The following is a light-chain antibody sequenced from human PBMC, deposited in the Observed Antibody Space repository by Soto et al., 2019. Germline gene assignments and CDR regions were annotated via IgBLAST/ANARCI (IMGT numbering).Light chain of an antibody. J-gene: IGKJ1*01. V-gene: IGKV1-39*01. Sequence: QMTQSPSSLSASVGARVTITCRASQNIRTYLNWYQQKPGKAPSLLIYGASTLQSGVPSRFSGSGSATDFTITITSLQPEDFATYYCQQSDNTPRTFGQGTKVEIK. CDR2: GAS. CDR1: QNIRTY. CDR3: QQSDNTPRT.